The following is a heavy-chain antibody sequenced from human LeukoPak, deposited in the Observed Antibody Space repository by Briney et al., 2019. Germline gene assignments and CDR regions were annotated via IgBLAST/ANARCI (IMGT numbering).Heavy chain of an antibody. V-gene: IGHV3-7*01. CDR3: ARVTPNLVY. D-gene: IGHD1-14*01. Sequence: PGGSLRLSCAASGFTFSSYWMSWVRQAPGKGLEWVANIKQDGSEKYYVDSVKGRFTISRDNAKNSLYLQMNSLRAERTAVYCGARVTPNLVYWGEGTLVTVSS. CDR1: GFTFSSYW. CDR2: IKQDGSEK. J-gene: IGHJ4*02.